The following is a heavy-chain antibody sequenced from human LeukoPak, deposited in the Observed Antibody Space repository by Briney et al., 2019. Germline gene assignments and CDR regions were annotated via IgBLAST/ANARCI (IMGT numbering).Heavy chain of an antibody. V-gene: IGHV3-48*01. CDR1: GFTFSSYS. CDR3: AKASRYDILTGYYGN. D-gene: IGHD3-9*01. J-gene: IGHJ4*02. CDR2: ISSLSGTI. Sequence: QPGGSLRLSCVASGFTFSSYSMNWVRQAPGEGLEWVSYISSLSGTIYYADSVKGRFTISRDNAKNSLYLQMNSLRAEDTAVYYCAKASRYDILTGYYGNWGQGTLVTVSS.